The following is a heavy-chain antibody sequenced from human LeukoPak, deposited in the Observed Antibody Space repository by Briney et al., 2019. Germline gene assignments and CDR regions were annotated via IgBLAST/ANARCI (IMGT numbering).Heavy chain of an antibody. CDR2: IYTSGST. CDR3: ARGIYSNTDYYYYGMDV. Sequence: SETLSLTCTVSGGSISSYYWSWIWQPAGKGLEWIGRIYTSGSTNYNPSLKSRVTMSVDTSKNQFSLKLSSVTAADTAVYYCARGIYSNTDYYYYGMDVWGQGTTVTVSS. CDR1: GGSISSYY. V-gene: IGHV4-4*07. J-gene: IGHJ6*02. D-gene: IGHD4-11*01.